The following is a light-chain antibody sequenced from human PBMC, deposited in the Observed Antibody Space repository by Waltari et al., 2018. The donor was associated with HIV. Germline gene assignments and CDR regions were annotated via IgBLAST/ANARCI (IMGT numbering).Light chain of an antibody. V-gene: IGLV3-21*04. CDR3: QVWDTTTDQWV. J-gene: IGLJ3*02. Sequence: SYVLTQPPSVSVDPGETARTPCGGTNIGSKRVQRYQQKPGQAPVLVIYDDNDRPSGIPERFSGSSSGNTATLTISRVEAGDEADYYCQVWDTTTDQWVFGGGTELAVL. CDR2: DDN. CDR1: NIGSKR.